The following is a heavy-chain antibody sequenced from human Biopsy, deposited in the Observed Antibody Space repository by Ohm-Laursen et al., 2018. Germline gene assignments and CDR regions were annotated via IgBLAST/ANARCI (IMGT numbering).Heavy chain of an antibody. V-gene: IGHV3-33*06. CDR1: GFTFSSYG. Sequence: SLRLSCAASGFTFSSYGMHWVRQAPGKGLEWVAAIWYDGSNKNYADSVKGRFTISRDNSKNTPYLQMNSLRGEDTAVYYCAKCMTGGSNYYFHHCGQGTLVTVSS. CDR3: AKCMTGGSNYYFHH. CDR2: IWYDGSNK. D-gene: IGHD2-8*01. J-gene: IGHJ4*02.